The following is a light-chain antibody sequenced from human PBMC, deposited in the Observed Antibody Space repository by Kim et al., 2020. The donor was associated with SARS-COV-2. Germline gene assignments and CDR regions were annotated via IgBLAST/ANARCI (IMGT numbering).Light chain of an antibody. V-gene: IGKV3-11*01. CDR2: DAS. CDR1: QSVATY. Sequence: VVRQSPATLSLSPGERATLSCRASQSVATYLAWYQQKPGQAPRLLIYDASKRATGIPARFRGSGSGTDFTLTIGNLEPEDSAVYYCQQRGNFGQGTRLEIK. CDR3: QQRGN. J-gene: IGKJ5*01.